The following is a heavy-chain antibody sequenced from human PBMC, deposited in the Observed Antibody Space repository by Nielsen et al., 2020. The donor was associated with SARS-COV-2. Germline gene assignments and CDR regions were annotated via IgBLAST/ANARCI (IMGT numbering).Heavy chain of an antibody. V-gene: IGHV4-39*07. Sequence: SETLSLTCTVSGGSINSSSYYWGWIRQPPGKGLEWIGSIYYSGSTYYNPSLKSRVTISVDTSKNQFSLKLSSVTAADTAVYYCAREGGGGGYSYGYFDCWDQGTLVTVSS. J-gene: IGHJ4*02. CDR1: GGSINSSSYY. D-gene: IGHD5-18*01. CDR3: AREGGGGGYSYGYFDC. CDR2: IYYSGST.